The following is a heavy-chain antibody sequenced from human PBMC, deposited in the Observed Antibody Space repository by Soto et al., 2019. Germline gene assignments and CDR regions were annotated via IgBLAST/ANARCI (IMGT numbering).Heavy chain of an antibody. CDR2: ISSSSSYI. J-gene: IGHJ4*02. Sequence: PGGSLRLSCAASGFTFSSYSMNWVRQAPGKGLEWVSSISSSSSYIYYADSVKGRFTISRDNAKNSLYLQMNSLRAEDTAVYYCARVGASGWYPSEWGQGTLVTVSS. CDR1: GFTFSSYS. D-gene: IGHD6-19*01. CDR3: ARVGASGWYPSE. V-gene: IGHV3-21*01.